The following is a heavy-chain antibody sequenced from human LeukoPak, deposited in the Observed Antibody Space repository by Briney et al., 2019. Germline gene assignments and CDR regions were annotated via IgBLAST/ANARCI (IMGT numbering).Heavy chain of an antibody. Sequence: SETLSLTCTVSGASISTYFWSWIRQPPGKGLEWIGSIYYSGNTYYSPSLKSRVTISVDTSKNQFSLKLRSVIAADTAVYYCARQPSLSYCSAGSCWFDLWGQGTLVTVSS. CDR1: GASISTYF. CDR2: IYYSGNT. V-gene: IGHV4-59*05. J-gene: IGHJ5*02. D-gene: IGHD2-15*01. CDR3: ARQPSLSYCSAGSCWFDL.